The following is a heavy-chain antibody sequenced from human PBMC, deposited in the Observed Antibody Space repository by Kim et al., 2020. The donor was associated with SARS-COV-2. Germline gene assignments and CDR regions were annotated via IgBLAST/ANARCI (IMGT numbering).Heavy chain of an antibody. J-gene: IGHJ6*02. Sequence: ASVKVSCKASGYTFTSYGISWVRQAPGQGLEWMGWISAYNGNTNYAQKLQGRVTMTTDTSTSTAYMELRSLRSDDTAVYYCARFVTLDYYDSSGSNYYYYGMDVWGQGTTVTVSS. CDR3: ARFVTLDYYDSSGSNYYYYGMDV. V-gene: IGHV1-18*01. CDR1: GYTFTSYG. CDR2: ISAYNGNT. D-gene: IGHD3-22*01.